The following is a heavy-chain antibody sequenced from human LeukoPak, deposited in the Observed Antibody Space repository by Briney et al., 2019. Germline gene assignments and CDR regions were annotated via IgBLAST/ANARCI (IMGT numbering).Heavy chain of an antibody. Sequence: PSETLSLTCTVSGGSISSSSYYWGWIRQPPGKGLEWIGSIYYSGSTYYNPSLKSRVTISVDTSKNQFSLKLSSVTAADTAVYYCARVWNYYFDYWGQGTLVTVSS. CDR1: GGSISSSSYY. V-gene: IGHV4-39*07. D-gene: IGHD1-7*01. CDR2: IYYSGST. CDR3: ARVWNYYFDY. J-gene: IGHJ4*02.